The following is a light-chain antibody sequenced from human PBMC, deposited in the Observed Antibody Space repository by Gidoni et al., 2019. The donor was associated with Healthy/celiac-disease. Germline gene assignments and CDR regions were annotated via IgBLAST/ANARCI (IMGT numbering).Light chain of an antibody. Sequence: EIVLTQSPGTLSLSPGERATLSCRASQSVSSSYLAWYQQKPGQAPRLLIYGASSRATGIPDRFSGSGSGTYFTLTISRLEPEDFAVYDCQQYGSSPPYTFGQGTKLEIK. CDR2: GAS. J-gene: IGKJ2*01. CDR3: QQYGSSPPYT. CDR1: QSVSSSY. V-gene: IGKV3-20*01.